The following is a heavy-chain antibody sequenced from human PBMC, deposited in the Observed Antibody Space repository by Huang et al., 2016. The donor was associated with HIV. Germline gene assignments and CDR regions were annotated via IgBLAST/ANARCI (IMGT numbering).Heavy chain of an antibody. D-gene: IGHD5-12*01. CDR1: QYTFMRYG. V-gene: IGHV1-8*03. Sequence: QVQLVQSGTEVKKPGASVKISCKASQYTFMRYGINWVRQATGHGLEWMGWMNPKMGNTGYARKFQGRVTLTRDTSIDTAYMELDNLDSDDTAVYYCARGFIVATKCNGVFDFWGQGTVVTVSS. CDR3: ARGFIVATKCNGVFDF. J-gene: IGHJ3*01. CDR2: MNPKMGNT.